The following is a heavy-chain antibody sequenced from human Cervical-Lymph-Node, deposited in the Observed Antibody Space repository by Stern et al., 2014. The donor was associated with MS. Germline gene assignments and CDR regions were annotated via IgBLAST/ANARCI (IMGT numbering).Heavy chain of an antibody. CDR3: ARDASSPERSDW. V-gene: IGHV3-53*01. CDR2: ITTVGST. D-gene: IGHD1-1*01. CDR1: GFTVSRDY. J-gene: IGHJ4*02. Sequence: EVQLVESGGGVIQPGGSLRLSCTASGFTVSRDYMTWVRQAPGKGLEWVSLITTVGSTFYTDSVKGRFTISRDDSKNPVYLHMTSLRAEDTAMYYCARDASSPERSDWWGQGTLVTVSS.